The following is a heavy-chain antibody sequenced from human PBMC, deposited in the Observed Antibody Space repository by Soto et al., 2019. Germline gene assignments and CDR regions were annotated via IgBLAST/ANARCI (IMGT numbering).Heavy chain of an antibody. CDR2: IIPIFGTA. J-gene: IGHJ6*02. CDR1: GGTFSSYA. D-gene: IGHD3-22*01. V-gene: IGHV1-69*06. CDR3: ARDQIKGGYPRDGMDV. Sequence: SVKVSCKASGGTFSSYAISWVRQAPGQGLEWMGGIIPIFGTANYAQKFQGRVTITADKSTSTDYMELSSLRSEDTAVYYCARDQIKGGYPRDGMDVWGQGTTVTVSS.